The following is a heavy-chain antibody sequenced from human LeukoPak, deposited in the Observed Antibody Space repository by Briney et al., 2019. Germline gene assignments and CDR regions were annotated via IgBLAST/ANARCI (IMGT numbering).Heavy chain of an antibody. CDR1: GYTFTGYY. J-gene: IGHJ4*02. D-gene: IGHD2-15*01. CDR3: ASSPLLGYCSGGSCLNLDY. Sequence: GASVKDSCKASGYTFTGYYMHWVRQAPGQGLEWMGWINPNSGGTNYAQKFQGRVTMTRDTSISTAYMELSRLRSDDTAVYYCASSPLLGYCSGGSCLNLDYWGQGTLVTVSS. CDR2: INPNSGGT. V-gene: IGHV1-2*02.